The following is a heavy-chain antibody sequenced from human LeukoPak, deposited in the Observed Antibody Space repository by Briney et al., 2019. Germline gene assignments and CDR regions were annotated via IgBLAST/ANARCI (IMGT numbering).Heavy chain of an antibody. V-gene: IGHV1-69*13. D-gene: IGHD6-25*01. CDR2: IIPIFGTA. CDR3: ATAPRPGYYSDY. CDR1: GGTFSSYA. Sequence: SVKVSCKASGGTFSSYAISWVRQAPGQGLEWMGGIIPIFGTANYAQKFQGRVTITADESTSTAYMALSSLRSDDTAVYYCATAPRPGYYSDYWGQGTLVTVSS. J-gene: IGHJ4*02.